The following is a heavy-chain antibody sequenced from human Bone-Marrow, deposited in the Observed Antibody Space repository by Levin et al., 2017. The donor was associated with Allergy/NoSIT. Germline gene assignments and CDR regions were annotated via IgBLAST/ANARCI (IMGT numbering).Heavy chain of an antibody. J-gene: IGHJ4*02. CDR2: IYPGDSDT. Sequence: ASVKVSCKGSGYSFTSYWIGWVRQMPGKGLEWMGIIYPGDSDTRYSPSFQGQVTISADKPISTAYLQWSSLKASDTAMYYCARVVRGVNYYFDCWGQGTLVTVSS. D-gene: IGHD3-10*01. CDR1: GYSFTSYW. CDR3: ARVVRGVNYYFDC. V-gene: IGHV5-51*04.